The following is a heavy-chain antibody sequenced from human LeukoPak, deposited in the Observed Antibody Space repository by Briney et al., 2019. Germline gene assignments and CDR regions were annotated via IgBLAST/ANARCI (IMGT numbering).Heavy chain of an antibody. J-gene: IGHJ5*02. D-gene: IGHD3-3*01. CDR1: GGSISSYY. Sequence: SETLSLTCTVSGGSISSYYWSWIRQPPGKGLEWIGYIYYSGSTNYNPSLKSRVTISVDTSKNQFSLKLSSVTAADTAVYYCARDRRYDFWSGYYLNWFDPWGQGTLVTVSS. CDR2: IYYSGST. V-gene: IGHV4-59*12. CDR3: ARDRRYDFWSGYYLNWFDP.